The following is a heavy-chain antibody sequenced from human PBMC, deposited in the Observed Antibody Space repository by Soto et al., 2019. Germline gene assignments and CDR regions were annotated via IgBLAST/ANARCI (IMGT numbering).Heavy chain of an antibody. V-gene: IGHV3-7*03. Sequence: PGESLKISCAASGFTFSSYWMSWVRQAPGKGLEWVANIKQDGSEKYYVDSVKGRFTISRDNAKNSLYLQMNSLRAEDTAVYYCARDNAWFNVKFLLGIGYGMDVWGKGTTVTVSS. D-gene: IGHD7-27*01. CDR3: ARDNAWFNVKFLLGIGYGMDV. CDR1: GFTFSSYW. J-gene: IGHJ6*04. CDR2: IKQDGSEK.